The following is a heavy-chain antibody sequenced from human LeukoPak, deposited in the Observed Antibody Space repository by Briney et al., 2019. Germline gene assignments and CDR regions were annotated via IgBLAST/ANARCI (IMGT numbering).Heavy chain of an antibody. V-gene: IGHV1-69*02. J-gene: IGHJ6*03. CDR3: AEGISSSSTKRYYYYMDV. CDR2: IIPILGIA. CDR1: GGTFSSYT. D-gene: IGHD6-6*01. Sequence: ASVKVSCKASGGTFSSYTISWVRQAPGQGLEWLGRIIPILGIANYAQKFQGRVTITADKSTSTAYMELSSLRSEDTAVYYCAEGISSSSTKRYYYYMDVWGKGTTVTVFS.